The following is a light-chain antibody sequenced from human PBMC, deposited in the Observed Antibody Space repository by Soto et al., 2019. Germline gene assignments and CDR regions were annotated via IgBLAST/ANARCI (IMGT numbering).Light chain of an antibody. CDR3: QQYGSSGT. V-gene: IGKV3-20*01. CDR1: QSVSSD. CDR2: GAS. Sequence: EIVLTQSPATLSLSPAERATLCCRASQSVSSDFARYQQTPGKAPRLLIYGASNTATGIPDRLSGSGSGTDFTLTISRLEPEDFAVYYCQQYGSSGTFGQGTKVDIK. J-gene: IGKJ1*01.